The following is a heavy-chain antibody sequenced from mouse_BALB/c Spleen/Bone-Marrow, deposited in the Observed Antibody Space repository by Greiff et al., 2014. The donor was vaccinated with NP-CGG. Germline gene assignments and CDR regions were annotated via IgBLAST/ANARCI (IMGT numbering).Heavy chain of an antibody. V-gene: IGHV5-4*02. J-gene: IGHJ4*01. CDR3: ARSGERYGAMDY. CDR1: GFTFSDFY. CDR2: ISDGGTYT. Sequence: EVMLVESGGDLVKPGGSLKLSCAASGFTFSDFYMFWFRQTPEKRLEWVATISDGGTYTYYPDSVKGRFTISRDNAKNNLYLRMSSLKSEDTAMYYCARSGERYGAMDYWGQGTSVTVSS. D-gene: IGHD1-1*02.